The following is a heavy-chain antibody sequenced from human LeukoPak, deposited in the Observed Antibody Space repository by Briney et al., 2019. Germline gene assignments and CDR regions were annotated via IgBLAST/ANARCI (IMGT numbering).Heavy chain of an antibody. CDR1: GGSISSGSYY. V-gene: IGHV4-61*02. CDR2: IYTSGST. CDR3: ARGPTYCSSSSCLQGE. J-gene: IGHJ4*02. D-gene: IGHD2-15*01. Sequence: SETLSLTCTVSGGSISSGSYYWSWIRQPAGKGLEWIGRIYTSGSTNYNPYLKSRVTISVDTSTNQFSLKLSSVTAADTAVYYCARGPTYCSSSSCLQGEWGQGTLVTVSS.